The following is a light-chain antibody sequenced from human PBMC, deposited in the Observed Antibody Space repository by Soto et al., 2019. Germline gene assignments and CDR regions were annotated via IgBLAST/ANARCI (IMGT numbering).Light chain of an antibody. J-gene: IGKJ1*01. V-gene: IGKV3-20*01. Sequence: EIVLTQSPGALSLSPGESATLSCRASQSVSDTHVAWYQQRPGQAPRLLIYDASRRDIGVPDRFIGSGSATDFTLTISGLEPEDFATYYCQHYNSYSEAFGQGTKVELK. CDR3: QHYNSYSEA. CDR1: QSVSDTH. CDR2: DAS.